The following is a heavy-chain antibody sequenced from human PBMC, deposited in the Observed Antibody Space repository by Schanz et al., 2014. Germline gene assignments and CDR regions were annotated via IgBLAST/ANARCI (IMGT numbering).Heavy chain of an antibody. CDR3: AKSYDTSGYSGFDY. J-gene: IGHJ4*02. D-gene: IGHD3-22*01. V-gene: IGHV3-30*18. CDR1: GFRFSDYG. Sequence: QVQLVESGGGVVQPGRSLRLSCAGSGFRFSDYGMHWVPQAPGRGLEWVAVISYHGRERYYAESVKGRFTISRDNSKNTLYLQMNSLRTEDTAVYFCAKSYDTSGYSGFDYWGQGTLVTVSS. CDR2: ISYHGRER.